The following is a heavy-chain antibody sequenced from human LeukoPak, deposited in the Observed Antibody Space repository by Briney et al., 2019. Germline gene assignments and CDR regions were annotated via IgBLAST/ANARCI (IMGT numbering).Heavy chain of an antibody. J-gene: IGHJ6*03. CDR1: GFTFSSYA. CDR2: ISYDGSNK. V-gene: IGHV3-30*04. D-gene: IGHD6-13*01. Sequence: GRSLRLSCAASGFTFSSYAMHWVRQAPGKGLEWVAVISYDGSNKYYADSVKGRFTISRDNAKNSLYLQMNSLRAEDTAVYYCARDAYSSSWYGPKQSYYYYMDVWGKGTTVTVSS. CDR3: ARDAYSSSWYGPKQSYYYYMDV.